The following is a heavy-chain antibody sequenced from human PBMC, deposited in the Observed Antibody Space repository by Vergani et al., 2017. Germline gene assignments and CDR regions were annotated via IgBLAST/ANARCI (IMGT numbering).Heavy chain of an antibody. CDR1: GGSISSGYYY. V-gene: IGHV4-30-4*01. J-gene: IGHJ4*02. CDR2: IYYSWSP. D-gene: IGHD2-2*01. Sequence: QVQLQESGPGLVTPSQTLSLTCTVPGGSISSGYYYWSWIRQPPGNGLEWIGYIYYSWSPYYNPSLKSRVTISVDTSKNQFSLKLSSVTAADTAVYYCARVGSYCSSTSCYYYFDYWGQGTLVTVSS. CDR3: ARVGSYCSSTSCYYYFDY.